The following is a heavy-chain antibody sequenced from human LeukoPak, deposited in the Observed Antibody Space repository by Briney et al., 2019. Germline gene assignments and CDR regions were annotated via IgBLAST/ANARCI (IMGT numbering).Heavy chain of an antibody. V-gene: IGHV4-39*01. CDR3: ARYPRYDSSQC. J-gene: IGHJ4*02. Sequence: SETLSLTCTVSGGSISSSSYYWGWIRQPPGKGLEWIGSIYYSGSTYYNPSLKSRVTISVDTSKNQFSLKLSSVTAADTAVYYCARYPRYDSSQCWGQGTLVTVSS. CDR2: IYYSGST. D-gene: IGHD3-22*01. CDR1: GGSISSSSYY.